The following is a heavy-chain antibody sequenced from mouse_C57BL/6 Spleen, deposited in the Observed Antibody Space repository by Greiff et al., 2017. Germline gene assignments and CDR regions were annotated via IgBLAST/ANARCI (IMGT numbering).Heavy chain of an antibody. CDR2: IDPSDSYT. CDR1: GYTFTSYW. V-gene: IGHV1-50*01. J-gene: IGHJ2*01. D-gene: IGHD1-1*01. Sequence: QVQLQQPGAELVKPGASVKLSCKASGYTFTSYWMQWVKQRPGQGLEWIGEIDPSDSYTNYNQKFKGKATLTVDTSSSTAYMQLSSLTSEDSAVYYCARRDITTVDGDYWGQGTTLTVSS. CDR3: ARRDITTVDGDY.